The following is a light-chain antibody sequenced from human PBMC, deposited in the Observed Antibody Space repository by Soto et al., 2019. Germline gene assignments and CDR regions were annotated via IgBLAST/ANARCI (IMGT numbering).Light chain of an antibody. CDR1: SSDVDGYNY. CDR3: SSYTTSNTRQIV. V-gene: IGLV2-14*03. CDR2: DVS. Sequence: QSALTQPASVSGSPGQSITISCTGTSSDVDGYNYVSWYQHHPGKAPKLLIYDVSNRPSGVSNRFSGSKSDNTASLTISGLRPEDEADYYCSSYTTSNTRQIVFGTGTKVTVL. J-gene: IGLJ1*01.